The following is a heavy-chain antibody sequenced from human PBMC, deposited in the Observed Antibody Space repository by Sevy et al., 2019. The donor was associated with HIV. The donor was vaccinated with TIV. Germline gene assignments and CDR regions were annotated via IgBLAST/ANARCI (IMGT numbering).Heavy chain of an antibody. CDR2: IKSKTAGGTS. Sequence: GGSLRLSCAASGFVFTKAWMHWVRQAPGKEPEWIGRIKSKTAGGTSDYATPLEGRFNISRDDSSDTLYLQINNLKIEDTAVYYCTTAHNWFGDLRLDWGPGTLVTVSS. CDR3: TTAHNWFGDLRLD. CDR1: GFVFTKAW. V-gene: IGHV3-15*01. J-gene: IGHJ4*02. D-gene: IGHD3-10*01.